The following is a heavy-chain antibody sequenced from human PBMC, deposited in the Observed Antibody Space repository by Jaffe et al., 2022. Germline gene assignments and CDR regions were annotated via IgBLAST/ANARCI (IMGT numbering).Heavy chain of an antibody. CDR3: ARGCWYYDYIWGSYRCPYYFDY. Sequence: QVQLVQSGAEVKKPGSSVKVSCKASGGTFSSYAISWVRQAPGQGLEWMGGIIPIFGTANYAQKFQGRVTITADESTSTAYMELSSLRSEDTAVYYCARGCWYYDYIWGSYRCPYYFDYWGQGTLVTVSS. J-gene: IGHJ4*02. D-gene: IGHD3-16*02. V-gene: IGHV1-69*01. CDR2: IIPIFGTA. CDR1: GGTFSSYA.